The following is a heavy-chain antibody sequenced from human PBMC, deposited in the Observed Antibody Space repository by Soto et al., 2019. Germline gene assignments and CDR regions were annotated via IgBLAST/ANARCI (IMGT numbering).Heavy chain of an antibody. CDR2: IYPGDSDT. J-gene: IGHJ3*02. V-gene: IGHV5-51*01. CDR3: ARRLNDVTMVRGVLQEVRAFDI. CDR1: GYSFTSYW. Sequence: LGESLKISCKGSGYSFTSYWIGWVRQMPGKGLEWMGIIYPGDSDTRYSPSFQGQVTISADKSISTAYLQWSSLKASDTAMYYCARRLNDVTMVRGVLQEVRAFDIWGQGTMVTVSS. D-gene: IGHD3-10*01.